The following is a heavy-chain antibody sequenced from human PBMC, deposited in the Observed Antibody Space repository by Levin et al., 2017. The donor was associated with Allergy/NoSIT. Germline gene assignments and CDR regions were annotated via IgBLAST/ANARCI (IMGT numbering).Heavy chain of an antibody. Sequence: PSETLSLTCTVSGGSISSGSYYWSWIRQPAGKGLEWIGRIYTSGSTNYNPSFKSRVTISVDTSKNQFSLKLSSVTAADTAVYYCASLNRYSSSRYGLDAFDIWGQGTMVTVSS. V-gene: IGHV4-61*02. J-gene: IGHJ3*02. D-gene: IGHD6-13*01. CDR2: IYTSGST. CDR3: ASLNRYSSSRYGLDAFDI. CDR1: GGSISSGSYY.